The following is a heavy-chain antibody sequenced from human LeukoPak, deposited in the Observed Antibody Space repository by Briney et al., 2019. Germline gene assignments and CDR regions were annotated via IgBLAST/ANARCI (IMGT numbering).Heavy chain of an antibody. D-gene: IGHD2-2*01. CDR1: GFTFSSYW. Sequence: GSLRLSCAASGFTFSSYWMRWVRPAPGKGLVWVSRINSDGSSTSYADSVKGRFTISRDNAKNTLYLQMNSLRAEDTAVYYCARGCSSTSCYGFDYWGQGTLVTVSS. CDR3: ARGCSSTSCYGFDY. J-gene: IGHJ4*02. CDR2: INSDGSST. V-gene: IGHV3-74*01.